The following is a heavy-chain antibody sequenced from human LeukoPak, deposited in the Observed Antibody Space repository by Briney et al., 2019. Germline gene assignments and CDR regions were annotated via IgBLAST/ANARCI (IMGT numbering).Heavy chain of an antibody. Sequence: ASVKVSCKASGGTFSSYAISWVRQAPGQGLEWMGWISAYNGNTNYAQKLQGRVTMTTDTSTSTAYMELRSLRSDDTAVYYRARGIDGYNFIDYWGQGTLVTVSS. CDR3: ARGIDGYNFIDY. D-gene: IGHD5-24*01. J-gene: IGHJ4*02. V-gene: IGHV1-18*01. CDR1: GGTFSSYA. CDR2: ISAYNGNT.